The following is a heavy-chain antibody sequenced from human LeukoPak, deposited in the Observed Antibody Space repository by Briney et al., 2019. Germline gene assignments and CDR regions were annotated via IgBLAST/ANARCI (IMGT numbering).Heavy chain of an antibody. CDR1: GYTFTSYY. D-gene: IGHD5-18*01. Sequence: ASVKVSCKASGYTFTSYYMHWVRQAPGQGLEWMGILSPSGGGTSYAQKFQGRVTMTRDTSTSTVYMELSSLRAADTAVYYCARGGGEDTGMIHDYWGQGTLVTVSS. J-gene: IGHJ4*02. CDR2: LSPSGGGT. V-gene: IGHV1-46*01. CDR3: ARGGGEDTGMIHDY.